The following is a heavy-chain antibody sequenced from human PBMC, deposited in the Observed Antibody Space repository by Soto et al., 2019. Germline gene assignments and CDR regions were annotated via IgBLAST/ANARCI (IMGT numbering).Heavy chain of an antibody. CDR3: ARDSYYYGSGSGAFDI. D-gene: IGHD3-10*01. V-gene: IGHV1-18*01. Sequence: QVQLVQSGAEVKKPGASVKVSCKASGYTFTSYGISWVRQAPGQGLEWMGWISAYNGNTNYAQKLQGRVTMTTDTXTXXADRELRSRRSDDTAVYYCARDSYYYGSGSGAFDIWGQGTMVTVSS. CDR1: GYTFTSYG. CDR2: ISAYNGNT. J-gene: IGHJ3*02.